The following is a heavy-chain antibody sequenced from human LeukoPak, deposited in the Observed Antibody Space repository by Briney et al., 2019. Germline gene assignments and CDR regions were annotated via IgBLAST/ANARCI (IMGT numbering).Heavy chain of an antibody. CDR2: INHSGST. CDR3: ARGGGYYYGSGSYSRFLDY. V-gene: IGHV4-34*01. D-gene: IGHD3-10*01. CDR1: GGSFSGYY. J-gene: IGHJ4*02. Sequence: PSETLSLTCAVYGGSFSGYYWSWIRQPPGKGLEWIGEINHSGSTNYNPSLKSRVTISVDTSKNQFSLKLSSVTAADTAVYYCARGGGYYYGSGSYSRFLDYWGQGTLVTVSS.